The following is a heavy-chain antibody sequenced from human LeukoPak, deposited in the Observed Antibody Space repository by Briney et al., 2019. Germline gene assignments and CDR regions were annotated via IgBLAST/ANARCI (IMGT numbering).Heavy chain of an antibody. CDR2: ISISSSYI. V-gene: IGHV3-21*01. CDR1: WFNHSSYI. Sequence: GEPLTLSCAASWFNHSSYIMKWVGQAPGKGVEWVSSISISSSYIYYADSVKDLFNISRGNAKNSLYLQMNSLRAEDTAVYYCARPSVSQDYFDYWGQGTLVTVSS. J-gene: IGHJ4*02. CDR3: ARPSVSQDYFDY.